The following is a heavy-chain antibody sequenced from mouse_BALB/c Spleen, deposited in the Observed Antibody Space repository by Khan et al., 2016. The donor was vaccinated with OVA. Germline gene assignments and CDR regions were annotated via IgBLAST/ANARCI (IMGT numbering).Heavy chain of an antibody. J-gene: IGHJ4*01. CDR1: GYIFTSYW. V-gene: IGHV1S132*01. Sequence: VELVESGAELVRPGASVKLSCKTSGYIFTSYWIQWVKQRSGQGLEWIARIYPGTGSTYYNEKFKGKVTLTGDTSSSNAYMQLSRLKSEDAAVYFCARADYGSTYAMDNWGQGTSVTVSS. CDR3: ARADYGSTYAMDN. CDR2: IYPGTGST. D-gene: IGHD1-1*01.